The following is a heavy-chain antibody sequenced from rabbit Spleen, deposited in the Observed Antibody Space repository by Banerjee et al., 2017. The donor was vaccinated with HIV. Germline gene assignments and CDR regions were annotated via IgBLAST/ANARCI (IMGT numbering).Heavy chain of an antibody. Sequence: QSLEESGGDLVKPEGSLTLTCTASGFSFSSSYYMCWVRQAPGRGLEWIGCIDGGSSGFTYFASWAKGRFTISKTSSTTVTLQVTSLTAADTATYFCARDTSSSFSSYGMDLWGQGTLVTVS. J-gene: IGHJ6*01. D-gene: IGHD1-1*01. CDR2: IDGGSSGFT. CDR3: ARDTSSSFSSYGMDL. V-gene: IGHV1S40*01. CDR1: GFSFSSSYY.